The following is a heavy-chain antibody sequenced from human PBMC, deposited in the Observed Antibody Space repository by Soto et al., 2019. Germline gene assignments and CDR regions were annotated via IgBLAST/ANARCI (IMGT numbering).Heavy chain of an antibody. CDR3: ARGKEVGAGGGLDY. D-gene: IGHD3-16*01. V-gene: IGHV4-31*03. CDR1: GGSISSGGYY. CDR2: IYYSRST. J-gene: IGHJ4*02. Sequence: QVQLQESSPGLVKPSQTLSLTCTVSGGSISSGGYYWSWIRQHPGKGLEWIGYIYYSRSTYYKSSLKSRVTISVDTSKNQLSLKLSSVTAADTAVYYCARGKEVGAGGGLDYWGQGTLVTVSS.